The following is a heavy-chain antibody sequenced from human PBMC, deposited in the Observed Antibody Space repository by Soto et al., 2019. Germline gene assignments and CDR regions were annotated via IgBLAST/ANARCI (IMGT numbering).Heavy chain of an antibody. CDR1: GGSISSGHYF. CDR2: IFYSGST. Sequence: QVQLQESGPGLVKPSQTLSLTCTVSGGSISSGHYFWSWIRQPPGKGLEWIGYIFYSGSTYSKPSLKSRVTISVDTSLNQFSLKLTSVTAADTAAYYCARGGDCVGDCYGSFDSWGQGTLVTVSS. V-gene: IGHV4-30-4*01. CDR3: ARGGDCVGDCYGSFDS. D-gene: IGHD2-21*02. J-gene: IGHJ4*02.